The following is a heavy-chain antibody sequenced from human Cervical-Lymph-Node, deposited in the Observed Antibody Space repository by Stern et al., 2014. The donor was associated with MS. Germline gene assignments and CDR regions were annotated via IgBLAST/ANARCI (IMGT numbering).Heavy chain of an antibody. CDR3: ARPVRYCSSTSCYPGYFQH. CDR1: GYSFTSYW. D-gene: IGHD2-2*01. Sequence: VQLVQSGAEVKKPGESLKISCKGSGYSFTSYWIGWVRQMPGKGLEWMGIIYPGDSDTRCSPSFQGQVTISADKSISTAYLQWSSLKASDTAMYYCARPVRYCSSTSCYPGYFQHWGQGTLVTVSS. V-gene: IGHV5-51*01. J-gene: IGHJ1*01. CDR2: IYPGDSDT.